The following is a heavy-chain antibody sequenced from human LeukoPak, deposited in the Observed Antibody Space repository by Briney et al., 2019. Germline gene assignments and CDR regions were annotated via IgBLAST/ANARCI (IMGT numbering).Heavy chain of an antibody. Sequence: SGGSLRLSCAASGFSFSVYGMHWVRQAPGKGLEWVAVISHDGLRSAYGDSVKGRFTISRDTSKNTLYLQMNSLRAEDTAVYYCARGMWYNSAWYNFDKWGQGTLVTVSS. V-gene: IGHV3-30*03. CDR1: GFSFSVYG. D-gene: IGHD6-19*01. CDR3: ARGMWYNSAWYNFDK. CDR2: ISHDGLRS. J-gene: IGHJ4*02.